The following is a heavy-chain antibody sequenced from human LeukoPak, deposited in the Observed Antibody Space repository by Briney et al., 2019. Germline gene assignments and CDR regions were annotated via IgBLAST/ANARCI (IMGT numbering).Heavy chain of an antibody. J-gene: IGHJ4*02. CDR3: ARDRDSGSYSQPDFDY. V-gene: IGHV3-21*01. Sequence: GGSLRLSCEASGITFGDFALSWVRQAPGKGLEWVSSISSSSSYIYYADSVKGRFTISRDNAKNSLYLQMNSLRAEDTAVYYCARDRDSGSYSQPDFDYWGQGTLVTVSS. D-gene: IGHD1-26*01. CDR1: GITFGDFA. CDR2: ISSSSSYI.